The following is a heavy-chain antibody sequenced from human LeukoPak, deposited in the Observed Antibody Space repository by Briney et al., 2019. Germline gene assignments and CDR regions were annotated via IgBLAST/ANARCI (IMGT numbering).Heavy chain of an antibody. CDR1: GGSFSGYY. Sequence: PSETLSLTCAVYGGSFSGYYWSWIRQPPGKGLEWIGEINHSGSTNYNPSLKGRVTISVDTSKNQFSLKLSSVTAADTAVYYCARHPLPRWGFDYWGQGTLVTVSS. D-gene: IGHD1-26*01. J-gene: IGHJ4*02. CDR2: INHSGST. V-gene: IGHV4-34*01. CDR3: ARHPLPRWGFDY.